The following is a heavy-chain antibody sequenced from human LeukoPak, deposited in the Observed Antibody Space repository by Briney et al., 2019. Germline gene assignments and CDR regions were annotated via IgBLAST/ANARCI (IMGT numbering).Heavy chain of an antibody. Sequence: GGSLRLSCAASGFTVSSNYMNWVRQAPGKGLEWVSVIYSGGSTYYADSVKGRFTISRDNSKNTLYLQMNSLRSEDTAVYYCARDLGNSGRFDYWCQGTLVAVSS. CDR1: GFTVSSNY. D-gene: IGHD4-23*01. CDR3: ARDLGNSGRFDY. J-gene: IGHJ4*02. V-gene: IGHV3-53*01. CDR2: IYSGGST.